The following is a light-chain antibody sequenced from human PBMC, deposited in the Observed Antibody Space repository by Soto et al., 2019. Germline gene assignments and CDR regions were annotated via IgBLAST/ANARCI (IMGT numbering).Light chain of an antibody. CDR1: QTVRNNY. CDR2: DAS. Sequence: EIVLTQSPGTLSLSPGERATLSCRASQTVRNNYLAWYQQKPGQAPRLLVDDASRRAAGIPDRFSGSGSGTDFTLTISRLEPEDFAVYYCQQCATSPRTFGQGTKGEIK. CDR3: QQCATSPRT. V-gene: IGKV3-20*01. J-gene: IGKJ1*01.